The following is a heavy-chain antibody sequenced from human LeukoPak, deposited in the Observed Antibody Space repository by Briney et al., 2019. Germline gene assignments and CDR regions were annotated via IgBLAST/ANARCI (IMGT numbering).Heavy chain of an antibody. CDR1: GFTFSSYG. CDR3: ARDYYGSGSYRIRGVGLDY. CDR2: IWYDGSNK. D-gene: IGHD3-10*01. V-gene: IGHV3-33*08. Sequence: GGSLRLSCAASGFTFSSYGMHWVRQAPGKGLEWVAVIWYDGSNKYYADSVKGRFTISRDNSKNTLYLQMNSLRAEDTAVYYCARDYYGSGSYRIRGVGLDYWGQGTLVTVSS. J-gene: IGHJ4*02.